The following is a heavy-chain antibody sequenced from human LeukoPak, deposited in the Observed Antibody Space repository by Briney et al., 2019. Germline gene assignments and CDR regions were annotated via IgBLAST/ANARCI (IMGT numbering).Heavy chain of an antibody. CDR1: GFTFRSYA. Sequence: GGSLRLSCAASGFTFRSYAMSWVRQAPGKGLEWVSTISGGGGSTDYADSVKGRFTISRDSSRNTLYLQMNSLRAEDTAVYYCAKEKALRDYDILTGYFDYWGQGALVTVSS. V-gene: IGHV3-23*01. J-gene: IGHJ4*02. D-gene: IGHD3-9*01. CDR3: AKEKALRDYDILTGYFDY. CDR2: ISGGGGST.